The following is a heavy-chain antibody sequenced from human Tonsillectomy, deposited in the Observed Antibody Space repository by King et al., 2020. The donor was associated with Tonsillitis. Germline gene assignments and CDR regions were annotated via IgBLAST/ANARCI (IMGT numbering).Heavy chain of an antibody. CDR2: IAGSGGST. D-gene: IGHD5-18*01. J-gene: IGHJ3*02. CDR1: GFTFSTYA. Sequence: EVQLVESVGGLVQPGGSLRLSCAASGFTFSTYAMSGVRQAPGKGLQWFSAIAGSGGSTHYTDSVKGRVTISRDNSKNTLYLQMNSLRDEDTAVYYCAKMTYGYALGAFDIWGQGTMVTVSS. V-gene: IGHV3-23*04. CDR3: AKMTYGYALGAFDI.